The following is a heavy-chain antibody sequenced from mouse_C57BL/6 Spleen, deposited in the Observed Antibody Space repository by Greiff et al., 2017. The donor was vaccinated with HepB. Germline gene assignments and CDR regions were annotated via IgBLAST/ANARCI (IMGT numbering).Heavy chain of an antibody. V-gene: IGHV5-4*01. CDR3: ARDDYYGSRPAWFAY. J-gene: IGHJ3*01. D-gene: IGHD1-1*01. Sequence: EVKLVESGGGLVKPGGSLKLSCAASGFTFSSYAMSWVRQTPEKRLEWVATISDGGSYTYYPDNVKGRFTISRDNAKNNLYLQMSHLKSEDTAMYYCARDDYYGSRPAWFAYWGQGTLVTVSA. CDR1: GFTFSSYA. CDR2: ISDGGSYT.